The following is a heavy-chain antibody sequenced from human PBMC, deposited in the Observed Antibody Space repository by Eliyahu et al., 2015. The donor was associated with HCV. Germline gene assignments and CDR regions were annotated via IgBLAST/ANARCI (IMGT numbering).Heavy chain of an antibody. CDR1: GGSVSTSTYY. J-gene: IGHJ5*02. CDR2: VYFSGGT. Sequence: QLQLQESGPGLVKLSETLSLTCTVSGGSVSTSTYYWGWIRQPPGMGLGWVGGVYFSGGTHHNPSLKSRVTMSVDTSKNQFSLNLSSVTAADTAVYYCASLPRVETNWFDPWGQGTLVTVSS. V-gene: IGHV4-39*01. CDR3: ASLPRVETNWFDP. D-gene: IGHD2-21*02.